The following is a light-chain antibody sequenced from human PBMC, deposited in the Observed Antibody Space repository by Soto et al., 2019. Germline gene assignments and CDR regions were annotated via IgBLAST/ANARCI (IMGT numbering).Light chain of an antibody. V-gene: IGKV1-5*03. CDR3: QHYNSYSEA. J-gene: IGKJ1*01. CDR2: KAS. Sequence: DIKTTQSPSTLSASVGDRVTITCRASQTISSWLAWYQQKPGKAPKLLIYKASTLKSGVPSRFSGSGSGTEFTLTISSLQPDDFATYYCQHYNSYSEAFGQGTKVDIK. CDR1: QTISSW.